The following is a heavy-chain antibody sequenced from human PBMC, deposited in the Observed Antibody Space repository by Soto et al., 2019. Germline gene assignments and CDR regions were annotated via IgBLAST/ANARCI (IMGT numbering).Heavy chain of an antibody. J-gene: IGHJ4*02. D-gene: IGHD3-16*01. CDR1: NYSISSGYY. Sequence: SEPLSLTYTVSNYSISSGYYWVWIRQSPGEGLEWIVSMYHSGTTYYKPFLKSRVTISIDTSKNQFSLKLTSVTSADTAVYFCARVAFGPIDYWGQGTLVTVS. CDR3: ARVAFGPIDY. CDR2: MYHSGTT. V-gene: IGHV4-38-2*02.